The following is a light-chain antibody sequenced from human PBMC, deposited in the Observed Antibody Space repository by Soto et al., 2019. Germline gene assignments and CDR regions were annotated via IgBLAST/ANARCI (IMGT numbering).Light chain of an antibody. CDR1: QSISTW. J-gene: IGKJ1*01. CDR2: TAS. CDR3: QQHNSYPRT. Sequence: DIQMTQSPSTLSASVGDRVTITCRASQSISTWLAWYQQKPGKAPKLLIYTASNLERGVPSRFSGSGSGTEFTLTISILQPDDFATYYCQQHNSYPRTFGQGTKVESK. V-gene: IGKV1-5*03.